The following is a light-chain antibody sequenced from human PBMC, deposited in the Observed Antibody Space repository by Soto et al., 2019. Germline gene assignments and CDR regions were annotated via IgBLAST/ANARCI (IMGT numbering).Light chain of an antibody. CDR3: QHYDASQWT. CDR2: GAS. J-gene: IGKJ1*01. V-gene: IGKV3-20*01. Sequence: EIALTQSPGTLSLAPGERATLSCRASQSVDSRYFTWYQHKSGQAPRLLLFGASSRATGIPDRFSGSGSGTGFTLSISRLEPEDFAVYYCQHYDASQWTFGQGTKVDI. CDR1: QSVDSRY.